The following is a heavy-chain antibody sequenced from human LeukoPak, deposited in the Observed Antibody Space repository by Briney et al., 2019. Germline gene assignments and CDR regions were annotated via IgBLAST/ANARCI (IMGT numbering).Heavy chain of an antibody. Sequence: AASVKVSCKASGYTSTSYGISWVRQAPGQGLEWMGWISAYNGVTNYAQKLRGRVTMTTDTSTSTAYIGLRNLRSHDTSVYECARDIESGNNWNYDPWGQGTLVTVSS. CDR2: ISAYNGVT. J-gene: IGHJ5*02. D-gene: IGHD1-7*01. CDR3: ARDIESGNNWNYDP. CDR1: GYTSTSYG. V-gene: IGHV1-18*01.